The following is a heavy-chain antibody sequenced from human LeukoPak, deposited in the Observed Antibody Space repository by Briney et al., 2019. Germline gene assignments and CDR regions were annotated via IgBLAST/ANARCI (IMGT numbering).Heavy chain of an antibody. J-gene: IGHJ5*02. CDR3: ARALPGYSSSWYWFDP. Sequence: ASVKVSCKASGGTFSSYDISWVRQAPGQGLEWMGWISAYNGNTDYAQKLQGRVTMTTDTSTSTAYMELRSLRSDDTAVYYCARALPGYSSSWYWFDPWGQGTLVTVSS. CDR2: ISAYNGNT. CDR1: GGTFSSYD. V-gene: IGHV1-18*01. D-gene: IGHD6-13*01.